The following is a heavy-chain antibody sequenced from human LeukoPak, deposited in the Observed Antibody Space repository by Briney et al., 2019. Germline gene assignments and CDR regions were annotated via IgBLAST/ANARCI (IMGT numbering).Heavy chain of an antibody. CDR2: FFYTGST. Sequence: SETLSLACSVSGYSISNGYYWGWIRQAPGKGLEWIGSFFYTGSTNYNPSLKRRVTIAVDTSKKQFSLKPSPVTAADSAVYYCARDGSGSYYYPFCYYYYYYMDVWGKGTTVTVSS. D-gene: IGHD3-10*01. V-gene: IGHV4-38-2*02. CDR3: ARDGSGSYYYPFCYYYYYYMDV. J-gene: IGHJ6*03. CDR1: GYSISNGYY.